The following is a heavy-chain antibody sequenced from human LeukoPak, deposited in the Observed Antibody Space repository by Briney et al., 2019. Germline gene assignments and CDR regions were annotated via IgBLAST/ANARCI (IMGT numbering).Heavy chain of an antibody. CDR3: ARGPYNYGSREIDY. CDR1: GGSISSGDYF. J-gene: IGHJ4*02. D-gene: IGHD5-18*01. Sequence: SETLSLTCTVSGGSISSGDYFWTWIRQHPGKGLEWIGYIYYSGGTYYNPSLKSQVSISGDTSKNQFSLRLSSVTAADTAVYYCARGPYNYGSREIDYWGQGTLVTVSS. CDR2: IYYSGGT. V-gene: IGHV4-31*01.